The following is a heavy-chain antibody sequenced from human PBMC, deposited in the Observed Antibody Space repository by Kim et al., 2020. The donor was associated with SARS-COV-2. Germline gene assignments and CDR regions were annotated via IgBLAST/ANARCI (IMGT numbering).Heavy chain of an antibody. J-gene: IGHJ4*02. CDR1: GFTFSSYA. CDR2: ISGSGGST. Sequence: GGSLRLSCAASGFTFSSYAMSWVRQAPGKGLEWVSAISGSGGSTYYADSVKGRFTISRDNSKNTLYLQMNSLRAEDTAVYYCAKDFLYYDILTGYRRESVFDYWGQGTLVTVSS. CDR3: AKDFLYYDILTGYRRESVFDY. D-gene: IGHD3-9*01. V-gene: IGHV3-23*01.